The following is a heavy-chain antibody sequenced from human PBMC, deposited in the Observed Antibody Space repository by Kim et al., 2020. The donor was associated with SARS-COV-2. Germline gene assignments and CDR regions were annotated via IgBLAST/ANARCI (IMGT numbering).Heavy chain of an antibody. CDR3: VRGIRAVDY. J-gene: IGHJ4*02. Sequence: GGSLRLSCAASGFTFSNYDMSWVRQAPGKGLEWVSGIRARADTAYYADSVKGRFTISRDNSQNTLYVQMNSLRVDDTAVYYCVRGIRAVDYWGPGTLVTV. D-gene: IGHD2-21*01. CDR2: IRARADTA. CDR1: GFTFSNYD. V-gene: IGHV3-23*01.